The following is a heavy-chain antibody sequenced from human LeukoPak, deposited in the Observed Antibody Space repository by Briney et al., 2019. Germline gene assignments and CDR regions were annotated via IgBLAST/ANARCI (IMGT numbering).Heavy chain of an antibody. D-gene: IGHD4-17*01. CDR3: ARVIGDYEVY. CDR2: ISSSSIYI. Sequence: PGGSLRLSCVASGFTFSSYNMNWVRQAPGKGLEWVSSISSSSIYIYYADSVKGRFTISRDNAKNSLYLQMNSLRAEDTAVYYCARVIGDYEVYWGQGTLVTVSS. CDR1: GFTFSSYN. J-gene: IGHJ4*02. V-gene: IGHV3-21*01.